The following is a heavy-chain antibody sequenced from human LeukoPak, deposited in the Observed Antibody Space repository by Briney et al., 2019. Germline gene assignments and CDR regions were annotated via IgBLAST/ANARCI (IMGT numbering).Heavy chain of an antibody. CDR1: GYTFTGYF. J-gene: IGHJ4*02. CDR3: ARDERYDSSGYPFDY. V-gene: IGHV1-2*02. CDR2: INPNSGGT. D-gene: IGHD3-22*01. Sequence: GASVKVSCKASGYTFTGYFMHWVRQAPGQGLEWMGWINPNSGGTNYQGRVTMTRDTSISTAYMDLSRLRSDDTAVYYCARDERYDSSGYPFDYWGQGTLVTVSS.